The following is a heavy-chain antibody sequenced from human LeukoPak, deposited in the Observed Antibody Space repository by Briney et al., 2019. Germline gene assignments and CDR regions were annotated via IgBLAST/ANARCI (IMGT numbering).Heavy chain of an antibody. D-gene: IGHD3-10*01. J-gene: IGHJ3*02. CDR1: GFTVSSNY. Sequence: PGGSLRLSCAASGFTVSSNYMTWVRQAPGKGLECVSIIYSGGSTYYTDSVKGRFTISRDNFKNTLYLQMNSLRAEDSAVYYCARVDSGEAFDIWGQGTMVTVPS. CDR3: ARVDSGEAFDI. CDR2: IYSGGST. V-gene: IGHV3-53*01.